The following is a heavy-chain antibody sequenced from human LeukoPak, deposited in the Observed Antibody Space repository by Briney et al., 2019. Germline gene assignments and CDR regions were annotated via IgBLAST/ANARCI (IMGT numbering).Heavy chain of an antibody. CDR1: GFTVSTNY. CDR2: IYTGGST. V-gene: IGHV3-66*01. D-gene: IGHD6-13*01. J-gene: IGHJ4*02. Sequence: GGSLRLSCAVSGFTVSTNYMSWVRQAPGKGLESVSFIYTGGSTHYADSVKGRFTTSTDTSKNTLYLQMNSMRAEDTAVYYCARSPGSTWSFDYWGQGTLVTVSS. CDR3: ARSPGSTWSFDY.